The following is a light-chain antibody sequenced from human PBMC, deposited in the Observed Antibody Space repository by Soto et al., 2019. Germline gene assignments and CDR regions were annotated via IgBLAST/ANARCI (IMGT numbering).Light chain of an antibody. Sequence: EIVLTQSPGTLSLSPGERATLSCRASQSVSSNLAWYQQKPGQAPRLLIYGASTRATGIPARFSGSGSGTDFTLTISRLEPEDFAVYYCQQYGSSGTFGQGTRWIS. V-gene: IGKV3-20*01. CDR3: QQYGSSGT. CDR2: GAS. J-gene: IGKJ1*01. CDR1: QSVSSN.